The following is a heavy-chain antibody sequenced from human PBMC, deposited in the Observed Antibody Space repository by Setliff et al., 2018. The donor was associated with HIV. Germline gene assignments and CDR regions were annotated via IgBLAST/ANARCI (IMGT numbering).Heavy chain of an antibody. CDR2: INPNTGGT. Sequence: ASVKVSCKSSGYTFTGHYIHWVRQAPGQGLEWMGWINPNTGGTNYAQKFQGRVTMTRDTSISTAYMELRRLRSDDTDMYYCARDQTPLDAFDIWGQGTMVTVSS. CDR1: GYTFTGHY. V-gene: IGHV1-2*02. J-gene: IGHJ3*02. CDR3: ARDQTPLDAFDI. D-gene: IGHD2-15*01.